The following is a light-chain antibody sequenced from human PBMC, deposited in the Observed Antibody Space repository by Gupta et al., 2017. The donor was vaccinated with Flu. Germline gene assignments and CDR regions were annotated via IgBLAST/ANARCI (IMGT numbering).Light chain of an antibody. J-gene: IGLJ1*01. CDR2: EVS. CDR1: SRDVGGYNY. CDR3: NSDTSNSNYV. Sequence: QSALTQPASVSGSPGQSITISCTGTSRDVGGYNYVSWYQQHPGQAPNLMISEVSNRPAGVASRFSGSKSGNTASLTISGRPEEDEADYYGNSDTSNSNYVFGTGTKVTVL. V-gene: IGLV2-14*01.